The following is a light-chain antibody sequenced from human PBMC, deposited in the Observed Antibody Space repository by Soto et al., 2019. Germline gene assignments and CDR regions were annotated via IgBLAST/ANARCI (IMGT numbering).Light chain of an antibody. CDR1: SSDVGGYNY. Sequence: QSVLTQPPSASGSPGQSVTISCTGTSSDVGGYNYVSWYQQHPGKAPKFMIYDVSKRPSGVPDRFSGSKSGNTASLTVSGLQAEDEADYYCSSYAGSNNVVFGGGTKVTVL. V-gene: IGLV2-8*01. J-gene: IGLJ2*01. CDR2: DVS. CDR3: SSYAGSNNVV.